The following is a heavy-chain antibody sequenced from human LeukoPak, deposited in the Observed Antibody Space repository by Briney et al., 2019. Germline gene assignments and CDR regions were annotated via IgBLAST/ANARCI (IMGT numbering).Heavy chain of an antibody. CDR2: IWYDGGNK. CDR1: GFTFSSYG. J-gene: IGHJ4*02. D-gene: IGHD2-2*01. CDR3: ARDLFSRGIVLVPAGLVGALDY. V-gene: IGHV3-33*01. Sequence: GGSLRLSCAASGFTFSSYGMHWVRQAPGKGLEWVAVIWYDGGNKYYADSVKGRLTISRDNSKNTLYLQMNSLRAEDTAVYYCARDLFSRGIVLVPAGLVGALDYWGQGTLVTVSS.